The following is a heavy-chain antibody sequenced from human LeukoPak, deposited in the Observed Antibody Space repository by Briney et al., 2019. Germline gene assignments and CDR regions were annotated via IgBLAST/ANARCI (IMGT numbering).Heavy chain of an antibody. J-gene: IGHJ4*02. V-gene: IGHV3-66*01. CDR3: ARESLGGIN. CDR1: GFTFSNY. CDR2: IYSGGST. Sequence: GGSLRLSCAASGFTFSNYMNWVRQAPGKGLEWVSVIYSGGSTYYADSVKGRFTISRDNSKNTLYLQMNSLRAEDTAVYYCARESLGGINWGQGTLVTVSS. D-gene: IGHD3-3*01.